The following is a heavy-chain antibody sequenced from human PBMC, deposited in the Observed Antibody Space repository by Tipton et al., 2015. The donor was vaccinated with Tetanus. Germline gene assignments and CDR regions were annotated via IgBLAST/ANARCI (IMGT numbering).Heavy chain of an antibody. CDR3: ARDDCGSTSFLFS. CDR1: GYSFTTYW. D-gene: IGHD2-2*01. CDR2: VNPSGVSV. V-gene: IGHV1-46*01. Sequence: QSGAEVKKPGASVKVSCKASGYSFTTYWVHWVRQDPGQGLEWMGMVNPSGVSVRYSQNFEGRVTMTSDTFTNTVYMELSSLRSDDTAVYSCARDDCGSTSFLFSWGQGTLVTVSS. J-gene: IGHJ5*02.